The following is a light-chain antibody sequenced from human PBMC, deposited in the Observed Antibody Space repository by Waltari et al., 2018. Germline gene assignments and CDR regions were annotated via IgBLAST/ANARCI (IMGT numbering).Light chain of an antibody. CDR2: GAS. Sequence: EIVMTQSPATLSVSPGERATLSCRASQNVNSGLAWYQQKPGQAPRLLIYGASTRATGIPARFSGSGSGTEFTLTISSLQSEDFAFYYCQQYNNWPPYTFGQGTKLEI. CDR1: QNVNSG. V-gene: IGKV3-15*01. J-gene: IGKJ2*01. CDR3: QQYNNWPPYT.